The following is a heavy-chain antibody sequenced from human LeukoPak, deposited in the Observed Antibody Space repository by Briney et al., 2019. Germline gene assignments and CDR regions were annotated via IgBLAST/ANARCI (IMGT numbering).Heavy chain of an antibody. CDR1: GFTFSSYW. CDR3: ASSWFGELFLLSYYMDV. Sequence: GGSLRLSCAASGFTFSSYWVSWVRQAPGKGLEWVANIKQDGSEKYYVDSVKGRFTISRDNAKNSLYLQMNSLRAEDTAVYYCASSWFGELFLLSYYMDVWGKGTTVTVSS. J-gene: IGHJ6*03. V-gene: IGHV3-7*01. CDR2: IKQDGSEK. D-gene: IGHD3-10*01.